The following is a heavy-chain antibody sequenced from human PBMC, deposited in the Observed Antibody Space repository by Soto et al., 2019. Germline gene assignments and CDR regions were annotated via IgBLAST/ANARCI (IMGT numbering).Heavy chain of an antibody. CDR1: GFTFSGSA. CDR3: TKEEDIVVVVAATPGWFDP. V-gene: IGHV3-73*01. CDR2: IRSKANSYAT. J-gene: IGHJ5*02. Sequence: EVQLVESGGGLVQPGGSLKLSCAASGFTFSGSAMHWVRQASGKGLEWVGRIRSKANSYATAYAASVKGRFTISRDDSKNKAYLQRNSLKTEDTAVYYCTKEEDIVVVVAATPGWFDPWGQGTLVTVSS. D-gene: IGHD2-15*01.